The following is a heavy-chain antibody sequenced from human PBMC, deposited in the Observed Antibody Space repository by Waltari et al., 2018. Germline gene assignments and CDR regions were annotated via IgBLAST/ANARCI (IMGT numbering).Heavy chain of an antibody. D-gene: IGHD1-7*01. CDR2: FYYSGST. J-gene: IGHJ6*03. V-gene: IGHV4-39*01. Sequence: QLQLQESGPGLVKPSETLSLTCTVSGGSISSSSYYWGWIRQPPGKGLEWIGSFYYSGSTYYNPSLKSRVTISVATSKNQFSLKLSSVTAADTAVYYCARLELPIYYMDVWGKGTTVTVSS. CDR3: ARLELPIYYMDV. CDR1: GGSISSSSYY.